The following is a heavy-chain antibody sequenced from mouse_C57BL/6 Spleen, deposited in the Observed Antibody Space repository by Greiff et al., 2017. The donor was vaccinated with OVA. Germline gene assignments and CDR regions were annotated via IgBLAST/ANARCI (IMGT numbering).Heavy chain of an antibody. CDR1: GFTFSNYW. Sequence: EVKLMESGGGLVQPGGSMKLSCVASGFTFSNYWMNWVRQSPEKGLEWVAQIRLKSDNYATHYAESVKGRFTISRDDSKSSVYLQMNNLRAEDTGIYYCTGYGYYFDYWGKGTTLTVSS. D-gene: IGHD2-2*01. CDR2: IRLKSDNYAT. V-gene: IGHV6-3*01. J-gene: IGHJ2*01. CDR3: TGYGYYFDY.